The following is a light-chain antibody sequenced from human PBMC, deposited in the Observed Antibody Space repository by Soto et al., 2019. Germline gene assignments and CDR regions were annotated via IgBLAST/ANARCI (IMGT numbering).Light chain of an antibody. CDR2: DVT. Sequence: QPVLTQPRSVSGSPGQSVTISCTGTSSDVGGYDYVSWYQQHPGKPPKLVIYDVTKRPSGVPDRFSGSKSDNTASLTISGVQAEDEADYYCCSYAGSYTWVFGGGTKLTVL. CDR1: SSDVGGYDY. CDR3: CSYAGSYTWV. V-gene: IGLV2-11*01. J-gene: IGLJ3*02.